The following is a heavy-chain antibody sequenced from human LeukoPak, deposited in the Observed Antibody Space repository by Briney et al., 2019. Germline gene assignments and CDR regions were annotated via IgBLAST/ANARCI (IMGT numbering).Heavy chain of an antibody. Sequence: ASVNVSCKASGYTFTSYAMHWVRQAPGQRREWMGWINAGNDNTKYSQEFQGRVTVTRDTSASTAYMELNSLRSEDMAVYYCARESIVLMVSGLDYWGQGNLVTVSS. V-gene: IGHV1-3*03. CDR1: GYTFTSYA. CDR2: INAGNDNT. J-gene: IGHJ4*02. CDR3: ARESIVLMVSGLDY. D-gene: IGHD2-8*01.